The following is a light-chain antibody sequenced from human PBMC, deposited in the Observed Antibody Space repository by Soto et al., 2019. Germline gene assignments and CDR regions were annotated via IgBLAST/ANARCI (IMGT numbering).Light chain of an antibody. CDR3: SSSAANIFLL. CDR2: EVT. J-gene: IGLJ3*02. Sequence: QSALTQPPSASGSPGQSVTISCTGTSSDIGAYNYVSWFQQHPGKAPKLIIYEVTKRPSGVPDRFSGSKSGNTASLTVSGLQAEDEADYYCSSSAANIFLLFGGGTKLTVL. CDR1: SSDIGAYNY. V-gene: IGLV2-8*01.